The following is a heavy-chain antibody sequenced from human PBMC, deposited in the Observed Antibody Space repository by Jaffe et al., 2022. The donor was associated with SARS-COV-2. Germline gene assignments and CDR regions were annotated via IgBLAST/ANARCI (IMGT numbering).Heavy chain of an antibody. CDR1: GGSISSGSYY. CDR2: IYTSGST. J-gene: IGHJ6*02. Sequence: QVQLQESGPGLVKPSQTLSLTCTVSGGSISSGSYYWSWIRQPAGKGLEWIGRIYTSGSTNYNPSLKSRVTISVDTSKNQFSLKLSSVTAADTAVYYCAREQYYDFWSGSVLGYYYYGMDVWGQGTTVTVSS. D-gene: IGHD3-3*01. V-gene: IGHV4-61*02. CDR3: AREQYYDFWSGSVLGYYYYGMDV.